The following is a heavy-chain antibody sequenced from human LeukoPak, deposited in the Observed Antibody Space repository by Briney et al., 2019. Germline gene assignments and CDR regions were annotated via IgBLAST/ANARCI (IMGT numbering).Heavy chain of an antibody. CDR1: GFTFSSYG. D-gene: IGHD2-15*01. CDR2: IWYDGSNK. Sequence: GGSLRLSCAASGFTFSSYGMHWVRQAPGKGLEWVAVIWYDGSNKYYADSVKGRFTISRDNSKNTLYLQMNSLRAEDTAVYYCAREGDCSGGSCYRDAFDIWGQGTMVTVSS. J-gene: IGHJ3*02. V-gene: IGHV3-33*01. CDR3: AREGDCSGGSCYRDAFDI.